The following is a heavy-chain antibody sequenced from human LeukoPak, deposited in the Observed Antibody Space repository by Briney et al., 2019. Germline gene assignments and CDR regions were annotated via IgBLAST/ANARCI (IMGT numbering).Heavy chain of an antibody. V-gene: IGHV4-39*01. Sequence: PSETLSLTCTVSGDSISTDSYFWGWIRQPPGQGLRWIGSIFYSGRTYYNPSLQTRLTISVDTSKNQLSLKLSSVTAADTAVYYCASQDTTMVSFDYWGQGTLVTVSS. D-gene: IGHD5-18*01. CDR3: ASQDTTMVSFDY. CDR2: IFYSGRT. J-gene: IGHJ4*02. CDR1: GDSISTDSYF.